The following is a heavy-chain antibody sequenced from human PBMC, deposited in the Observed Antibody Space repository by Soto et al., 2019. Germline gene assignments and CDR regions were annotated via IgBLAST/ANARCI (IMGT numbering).Heavy chain of an antibody. V-gene: IGHV1-8*01. J-gene: IGHJ3*02. Sequence: ASVKVSCKASGYTFTSYDINWVRQATGQGLEWMGWMNPNSGNTGYAQKFQGRVTMTRNTSISTAYMELSSLRSEDTAVYYCARGGYYDSSGYLDAFDIWGQGTMVTVSS. CDR3: ARGGYYDSSGYLDAFDI. D-gene: IGHD3-22*01. CDR2: MNPNSGNT. CDR1: GYTFTSYD.